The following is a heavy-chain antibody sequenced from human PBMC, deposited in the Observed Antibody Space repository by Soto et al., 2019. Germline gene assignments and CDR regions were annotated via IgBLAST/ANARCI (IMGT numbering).Heavy chain of an antibody. Sequence: VASVKVSCKASGYTFTSYGISWVRQAPGQGLEWMGWISAYNGNTNYAQKLQGRVTMTTDTSTSTAYMELRSLRSDDTAVYYCARKPDCSSTSCYLGLGGNWFDPWGQGTLVTVSS. CDR2: ISAYNGNT. CDR1: GYTFTSYG. CDR3: ARKPDCSSTSCYLGLGGNWFDP. V-gene: IGHV1-18*04. J-gene: IGHJ5*02. D-gene: IGHD2-2*01.